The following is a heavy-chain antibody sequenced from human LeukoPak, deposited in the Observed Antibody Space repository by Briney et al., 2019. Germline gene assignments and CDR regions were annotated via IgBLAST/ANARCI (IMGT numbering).Heavy chain of an antibody. Sequence: SETLSLTCTVSGGSISSSSYYWGWIRQPPGKGLEWIGSTYYSGSTYYNPSLKSRVTISVDTSKNQFSLKLSSVTAADTAVYYCARHCLAPVVPAAISWFDPWGQGTLVTVSS. V-gene: IGHV4-39*01. CDR3: ARHCLAPVVPAAISWFDP. D-gene: IGHD2-2*01. CDR1: GGSISSSSYY. CDR2: TYYSGST. J-gene: IGHJ5*02.